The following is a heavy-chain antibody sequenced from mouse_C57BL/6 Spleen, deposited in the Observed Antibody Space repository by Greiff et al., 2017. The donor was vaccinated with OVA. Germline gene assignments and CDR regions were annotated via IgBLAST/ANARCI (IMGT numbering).Heavy chain of an antibody. J-gene: IGHJ4*01. V-gene: IGHV7-3*01. Sequence: DVMLVESGGGLVQPGGSLSLSCAASGFTFTDYYMSWVRQPPGKALEWLGFIRNKANGYTTEYSASVKGRFTISRDNSQSILYLQMNALRAEDSATYYCARYRDYSNYCAMDYWGQGTSVTVSS. CDR3: ARYRDYSNYCAMDY. D-gene: IGHD2-5*01. CDR2: IRNKANGYTT. CDR1: GFTFTDYY.